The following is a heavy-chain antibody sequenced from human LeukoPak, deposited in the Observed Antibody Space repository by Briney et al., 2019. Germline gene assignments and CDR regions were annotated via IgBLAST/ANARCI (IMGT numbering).Heavy chain of an antibody. CDR1: GXSISPYY. Sequence: SETLSLTCTVSGXSISPYYWSWIRQPPGKGLEWIGYVYYSGSTNYNPSLKSRVTISVDTSKSQFSLKLTSVTAADTAVYYCARGGGSGRGNWFDPWGQGSLVIVSS. CDR2: VYYSGST. V-gene: IGHV4-59*01. J-gene: IGHJ5*02. CDR3: ARGGGSGRGNWFDP. D-gene: IGHD3-10*01.